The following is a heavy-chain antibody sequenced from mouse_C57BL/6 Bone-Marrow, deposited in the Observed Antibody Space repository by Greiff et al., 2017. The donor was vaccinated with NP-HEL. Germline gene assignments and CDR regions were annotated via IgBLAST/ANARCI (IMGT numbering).Heavy chain of an antibody. V-gene: IGHV1-64*01. J-gene: IGHJ4*01. D-gene: IGHD2-5*01. CDR3: ARLAYYSNLYAMGY. Sequence: QVQLQQPGAELVKPGASVKLSCKASGYTFTSYWMHWVKQRPGQGLEWIGMIHPNSGSTNYNEKFKSKATLTVDKSSSTAYMQLSSLTSEDSAVYYCARLAYYSNLYAMGYWGQGTSVTVSS. CDR1: GYTFTSYW. CDR2: IHPNSGST.